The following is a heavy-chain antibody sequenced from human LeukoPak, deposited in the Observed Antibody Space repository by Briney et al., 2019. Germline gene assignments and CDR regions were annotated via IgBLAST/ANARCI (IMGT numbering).Heavy chain of an antibody. D-gene: IGHD5-12*01. J-gene: IGHJ4*02. CDR3: GRGGWVFGYLFDY. Sequence: GGSLRLFCAASGFIFSNYAMTWVRLTPGKGLAWVSAISGSGGTTYYADSVKVRFTISRDSSPNTLYLQLSSLGAEETAFYYCGRGGWVFGYLFDYWGQGTLVTVCS. CDR1: GFIFSNYA. V-gene: IGHV3-23*01. CDR2: ISGSGGTT.